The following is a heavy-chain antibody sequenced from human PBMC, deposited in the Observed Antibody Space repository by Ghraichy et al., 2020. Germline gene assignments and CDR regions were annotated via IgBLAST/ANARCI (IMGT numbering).Heavy chain of an antibody. CDR1: GDSVSGSY. J-gene: IGHJ4*02. Sequence: ESLNISCTVSGDSVSGSYWSWIRQSPERGLEWIAYTQYSGTTNYNPSLMSRATISVDTSRNQISLRLTSVTAADTALYYCARHRPFDVGTTSPGFAHWGKGTLVTVSS. V-gene: IGHV4-59*08. CDR3: ARHRPFDVGTTSPGFAH. CDR2: TQYSGTT. D-gene: IGHD1-1*01.